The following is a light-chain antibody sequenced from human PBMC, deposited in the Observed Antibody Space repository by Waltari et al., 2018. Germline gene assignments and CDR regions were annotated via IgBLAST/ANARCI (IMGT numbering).Light chain of an antibody. CDR2: DAS. CDR1: QDIASA. V-gene: IGKV1D-13*01. Sequence: AIQLTQFPSSLSASVGHRITIPCRASQDIASALAWYVQKPGKAPQLLIYDASTLESGVPSRFSGSGSGTDFTLSISGLQPEDFATYYCQQFINYPLTFGPGTTVDIK. CDR3: QQFINYPLT. J-gene: IGKJ3*01.